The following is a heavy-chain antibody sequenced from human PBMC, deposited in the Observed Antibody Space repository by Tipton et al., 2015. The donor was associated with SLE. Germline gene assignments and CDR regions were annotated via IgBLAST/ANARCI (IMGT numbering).Heavy chain of an antibody. CDR3: ARSRYTYGYGFDY. D-gene: IGHD5-18*01. J-gene: IGHJ4*01. CDR1: YW. CDR2: IYPGDSDT. Sequence: YWSWIRQPPGKGLEWMGIIYPGDSDTRYSPSFQGQVTISADKSISTAYLQWDSLRSSDTAMYYCARSRYTYGYGFDYWGQGTLVTVAS. V-gene: IGHV5-51*01.